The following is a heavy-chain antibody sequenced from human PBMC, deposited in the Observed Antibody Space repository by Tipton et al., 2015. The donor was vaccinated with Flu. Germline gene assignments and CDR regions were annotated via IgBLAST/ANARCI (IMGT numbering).Heavy chain of an antibody. Sequence: GSLRLSCAASGFTFSSYEMNWVRQAPGKGLEWVSYIRSSGTTTYYADSVKGRFTISRDNAKNMVYLQMNSLRAEDTAVYYCARDKNEFYAFENWAQGTLVTVSS. V-gene: IGHV3-48*03. J-gene: IGHJ4*02. CDR2: IRSSGTTT. CDR1: GFTFSSYE. D-gene: IGHD2/OR15-2a*01. CDR3: ARDKNEFYAFEN.